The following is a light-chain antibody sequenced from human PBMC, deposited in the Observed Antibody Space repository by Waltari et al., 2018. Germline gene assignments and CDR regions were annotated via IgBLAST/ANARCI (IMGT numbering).Light chain of an antibody. CDR3: QQYKNWPPSPWT. CDR1: QSVSSN. J-gene: IGKJ1*01. Sequence: EIVMTQSPATLSVSPGERATTPCRARQSVSSNLAWYQQKPGQAPRLLMYGTPTRATGIPARFSGSGSGTEFTLTISSLQSEDFAVYYCQQYKNWPPSPWTFGQGTKVEIK. V-gene: IGKV3-15*01. CDR2: GTP.